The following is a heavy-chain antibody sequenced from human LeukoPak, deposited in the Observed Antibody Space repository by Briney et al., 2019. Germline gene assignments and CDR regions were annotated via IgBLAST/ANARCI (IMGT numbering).Heavy chain of an antibody. V-gene: IGHV3-23*01. CDR1: GFTFSSYA. D-gene: IGHD5-18*01. CDR3: AKDPGGYSYGHYFDY. CDR2: ISGSGSST. J-gene: IGHJ4*02. Sequence: GGSLRLSCAASGFTFSSYAMSWVRQAPGKGLEWVSAISGSGSSTYYADSVKGRFTISRDNSKNTLYLQMNSLRAEDTAVYYCAKDPGGYSYGHYFDYWGQGTLVTVSS.